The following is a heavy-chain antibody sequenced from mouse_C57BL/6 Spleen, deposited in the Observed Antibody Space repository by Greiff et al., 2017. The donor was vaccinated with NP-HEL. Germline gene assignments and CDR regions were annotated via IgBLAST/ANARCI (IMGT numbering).Heavy chain of an antibody. CDR1: GYTFTSYW. V-gene: IGHV1-53*01. Sequence: VQLQQPGTELVKPGASVKLSCKASGYTFTSYWMHWVKQRPGQGLEWIGNINPSNGGTNYNEKFKSKATLTVDKSYSTAYMQLSSLTSEDSAVYYCARSISLYYAMDYWGQGTSVTVSS. J-gene: IGHJ4*01. CDR2: INPSNGGT. CDR3: ARSISLYYAMDY. D-gene: IGHD2-12*01.